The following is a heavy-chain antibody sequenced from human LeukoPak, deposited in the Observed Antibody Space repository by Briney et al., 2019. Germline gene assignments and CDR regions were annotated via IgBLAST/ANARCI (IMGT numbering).Heavy chain of an antibody. D-gene: IGHD6-13*01. CDR2: MNPNSGNT. CDR3: ARRSSSNDY. V-gene: IGHV1-8*03. J-gene: IGHJ4*02. CDR1: GYTFTSYD. Sequence: APVKVSCKASGYTFTSYDINWVRQATGQGLEWMGWMNPNSGNTGYAQKFQGRVTITRNTSISTAYMELSSLGSEDTAVYYCARRSSSNDYWGQGTLVTVSS.